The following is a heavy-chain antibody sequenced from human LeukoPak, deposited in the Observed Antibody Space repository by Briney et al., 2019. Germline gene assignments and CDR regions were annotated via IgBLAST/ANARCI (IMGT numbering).Heavy chain of an antibody. J-gene: IGHJ4*02. V-gene: IGHV4-4*07. CDR3: AGEGDSYGYRKVFDY. CDR2: LYTSGST. CDR1: GGSISSYY. D-gene: IGHD5-18*01. Sequence: SETLSLTCTVSGGSISSYYWSWIRQPAGKGLEWIGRLYTSGSTNYNPSLKSRVTMSVDTSKNQFSLKLSSVAAAATAGYYFAGEGDSYGYRKVFDYWGQGTLVTVSS.